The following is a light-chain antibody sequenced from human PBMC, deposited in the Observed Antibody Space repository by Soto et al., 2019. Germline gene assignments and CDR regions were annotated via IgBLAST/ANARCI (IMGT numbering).Light chain of an antibody. CDR2: AAS. CDR1: QTVNTY. CDR3: QQLNSYPPWT. J-gene: IGKJ1*01. Sequence: DIQLTQSPSSLSASIGDRVTITCRASQTVNTYLHWYQQKPGKAPKLLIYAASTLQSEXPSXFSGSGSGTDFTLTISSMQPEDFATYYCQQLNSYPPWTFGQGTKVDIK. V-gene: IGKV1-9*01.